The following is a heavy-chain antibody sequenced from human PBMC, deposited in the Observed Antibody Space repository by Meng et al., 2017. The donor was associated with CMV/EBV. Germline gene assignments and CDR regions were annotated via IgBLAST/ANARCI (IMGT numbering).Heavy chain of an antibody. V-gene: IGHV3-30*04. CDR2: ISYDGSNK. CDR1: GFTFSSYA. D-gene: IGHD3-3*01. J-gene: IGHJ6*02. Sequence: GESLKISCAASGFTFSSYAMSWVRQAPGKGLEWVAVISYDGSNKYYADSVKGRFTISRDNSKNTLYLQMNSLRAEDTAVYYCARDLGRFLEWSGALGGMDVWGQGTTVTVSS. CDR3: ARDLGRFLEWSGALGGMDV.